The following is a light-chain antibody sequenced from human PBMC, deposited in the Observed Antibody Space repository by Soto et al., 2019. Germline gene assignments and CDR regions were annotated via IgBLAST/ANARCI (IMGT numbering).Light chain of an antibody. Sequence: EIVMTQSPATLSVSPGERATLSCRASQGVTTNLAWYQQKPGQAPRLLIYGASTRATGIPARFSGSGSGTEFTLTISLQSEDFAVYYCQQYNTWPLTFGGGTKVEIK. CDR1: QGVTTN. J-gene: IGKJ4*01. V-gene: IGKV3-15*01. CDR2: GAS. CDR3: QQYNTWPLT.